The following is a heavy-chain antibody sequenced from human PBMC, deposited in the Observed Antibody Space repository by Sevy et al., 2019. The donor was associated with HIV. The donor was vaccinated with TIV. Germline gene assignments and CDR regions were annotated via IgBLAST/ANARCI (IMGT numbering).Heavy chain of an antibody. Sequence: SETLSLTCTVSGVSVSGDSYYWSWIRQPPGKGLEWIGCMLYHSETTNYNPSLKSRVTISLHTSKNQLSLTLTSVTAADTALYYCARGNLAMTRRWGHAFDIWGHGTMVTVSS. CDR2: MLYHSETT. V-gene: IGHV4-61*01. CDR3: ARGNLAMTRRWGHAFDI. CDR1: GVSVSGDSYY. J-gene: IGHJ3*02. D-gene: IGHD2-21*02.